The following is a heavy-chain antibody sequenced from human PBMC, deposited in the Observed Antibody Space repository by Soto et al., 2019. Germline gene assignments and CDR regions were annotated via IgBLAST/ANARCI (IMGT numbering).Heavy chain of an antibody. J-gene: IGHJ5*01. Sequence: QVQLQESGPGLVKPSQTLSLTCTVSGGSISSGDYYWNWIRQPPGKGLEWIGYIYYSGSAYYNPSLKSPVTISVDTSKNQFSLKLTSVTAADTAVYYCARGPSGYCDSWGQWTLVTVSS. D-gene: IGHD3-22*01. CDR1: GGSISSGDYY. V-gene: IGHV4-30-4*01. CDR2: IYYSGSA. CDR3: ARGPSGYCDS.